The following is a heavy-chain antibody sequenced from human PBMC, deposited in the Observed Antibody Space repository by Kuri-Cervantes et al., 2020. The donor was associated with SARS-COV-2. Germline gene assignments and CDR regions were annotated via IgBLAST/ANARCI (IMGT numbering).Heavy chain of an antibody. CDR3: AREVDYYSSGGYMDV. V-gene: IGHV4-4*07. CDR1: GDSMSSYY. J-gene: IGHJ6*03. Sequence: SETLSLTCIVSGDSMSSYYWGWIRQPAGKGLEWIGRIYASGSTNYNPSLKSRVTLSVDTSKNQFSLKLNSVTAADTAVYYCAREVDYYSSGGYMDVWGKGTTVTVSS. CDR2: IYASGST. D-gene: IGHD5/OR15-5a*01.